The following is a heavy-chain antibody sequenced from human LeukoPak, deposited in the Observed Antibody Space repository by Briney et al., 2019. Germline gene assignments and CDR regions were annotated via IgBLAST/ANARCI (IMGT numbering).Heavy chain of an antibody. CDR1: GYTFTGYY. CDR3: ASGCGIFGVALKGFDP. Sequence: ASVKVSCKASGYTFTGYYMHWVRQAPGQGLEWMGWINPNSGGTNYAQKFQGRVTMTRDTSISTAYMELSRLRSDDTAVYYCASGCGIFGVALKGFDPWGQGTLVTVSS. D-gene: IGHD3-3*01. J-gene: IGHJ5*02. CDR2: INPNSGGT. V-gene: IGHV1-2*02.